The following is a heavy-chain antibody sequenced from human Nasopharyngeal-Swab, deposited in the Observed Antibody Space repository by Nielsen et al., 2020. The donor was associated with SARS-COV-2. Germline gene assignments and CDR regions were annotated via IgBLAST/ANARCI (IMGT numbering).Heavy chain of an antibody. CDR1: GGTLNGFC. Sequence: LRPSCVVFGGTLNGFCWRWIRQTPGRGLEWIGEINDRGSGNYNPSLRGRVTISAGSSNIQFSLKLNSVTAADTAVYYCARGQDAYYYMDVWGEGTTVTVSS. CDR3: ARGQDAYYYMDV. CDR2: INDRGSG. D-gene: IGHD2-15*01. J-gene: IGHJ6*03. V-gene: IGHV4-34*01.